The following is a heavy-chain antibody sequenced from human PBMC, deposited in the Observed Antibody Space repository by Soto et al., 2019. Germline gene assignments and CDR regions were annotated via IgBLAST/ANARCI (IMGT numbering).Heavy chain of an antibody. CDR1: GGSLKSGGYY. V-gene: IGHV4-31*02. D-gene: IGHD5-18*01. CDR3: ARGYGRNFDY. CDR2: IYYTGRT. Sequence: SETLSLTCTVSGGSLKSGGYYWSWIRQHPGRGLEWIGYIYYTGRTYYNPSLKSRVTISVDTSKNQFSLKLSSVTAADTAIYYCARGYGRNFDYWGQGTLVTVSS. J-gene: IGHJ4*02.